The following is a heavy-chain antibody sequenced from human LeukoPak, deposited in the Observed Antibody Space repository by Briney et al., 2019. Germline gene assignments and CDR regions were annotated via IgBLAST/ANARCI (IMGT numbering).Heavy chain of an antibody. Sequence: PGGSLRLSCAASGFTFSSYGMHWVRQAPGKGLEWVAFIRYDGSNKYYADSVKGRFTISRDNSKNTLYLQMNSLRADDTAVYYCAKDPTHFRVWDDYDTSILSHWGQGTLVTVSS. J-gene: IGHJ4*02. D-gene: IGHD3-22*01. CDR2: IRYDGSNK. V-gene: IGHV3-30*02. CDR1: GFTFSSYG. CDR3: AKDPTHFRVWDDYDTSILSH.